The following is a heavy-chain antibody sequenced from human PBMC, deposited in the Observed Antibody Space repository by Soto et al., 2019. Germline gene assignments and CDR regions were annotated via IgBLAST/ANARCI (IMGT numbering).Heavy chain of an antibody. V-gene: IGHV4-34*01. CDR2: INHSGST. CDR3: AMTVAHPFDY. J-gene: IGHJ4*02. CDR1: GGSFSGYY. Sequence: QVQLQQWGAGLLKPSETLSLTCAVYGGSFSGYYWSWIRQPPGKGLEWIGEINHSGSTNYNPSLKSRVTISVDTSKNQFSLKLSSVTAADTAVYYCAMTVAHPFDYWGQGTLVTVSS. D-gene: IGHD4-17*01.